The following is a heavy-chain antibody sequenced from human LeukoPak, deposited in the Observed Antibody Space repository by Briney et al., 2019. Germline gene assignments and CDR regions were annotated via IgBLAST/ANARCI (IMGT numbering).Heavy chain of an antibody. V-gene: IGHV4-34*01. J-gene: IGHJ4*02. CDR2: INHSGST. CDR3: ARVPQYSSSWTYFDY. Sequence: SETLSLTCAVYGGSFSGYYWSWIRQPPGKGLEWIGEINHSGSTNYNPSLKSRVTISVDTSKNQFSLKLSSVTAADTAVYYCARVPQYSSSWTYFDYWGQGTLVTVSS. D-gene: IGHD6-13*01. CDR1: GGSFSGYY.